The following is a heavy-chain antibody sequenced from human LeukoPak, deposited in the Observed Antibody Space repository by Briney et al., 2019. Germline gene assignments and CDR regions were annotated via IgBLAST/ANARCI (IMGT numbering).Heavy chain of an antibody. CDR1: WFSLSTPGAP. CDR3: AHGFIRQAGDFRH. J-gene: IGHJ1*01. CDR2: VYCDDDT. Sequence: SGPTLVKPTQTLTLTCTFSWFSLSTPGAPMGWIRQPPGKALEWLALVYCDDDTRYSPTLSDRLTITNNTSNNQVLLTMTNMDPVDTATYYHAHGFIRQAGDFRHWGQGTLVTVAS. D-gene: IGHD3-10*01. V-gene: IGHV2-5*02.